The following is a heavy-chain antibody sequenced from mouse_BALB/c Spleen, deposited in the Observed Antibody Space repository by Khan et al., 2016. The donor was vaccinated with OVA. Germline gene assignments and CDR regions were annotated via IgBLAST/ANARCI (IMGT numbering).Heavy chain of an antibody. Sequence: EVQLQQSGPELVKPGASVKVSCKASGYTFTDYYMKWMKQSHGKSLEWIGDINPNNGDTFYNQKFKGKATLTVDKSSITAYTQLNSLSSEDSAVYYCARGLFDVWGAGTTVTVSS. CDR1: GYTFTDYY. CDR3: ARGLFDV. V-gene: IGHV1-26*01. J-gene: IGHJ1*01. CDR2: INPNNGDT.